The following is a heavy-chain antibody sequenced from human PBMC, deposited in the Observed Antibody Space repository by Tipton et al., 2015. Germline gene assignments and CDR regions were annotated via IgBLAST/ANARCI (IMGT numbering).Heavy chain of an antibody. J-gene: IGHJ4*02. CDR1: GFTFSSYG. CDR2: IWYDGSNK. V-gene: IGHV3-33*01. Sequence: QLVQSGGGVVQPGRSLRLPCAASGFTFSSYGMHCVRQAPGKGLEWVALIWYDGSNKYYADSVKGRFTISRDNSKNTLFLQMNSLRAEDTAVYYCARGPQIAVAGKGHTILDYWGQGTLVTVSS. CDR3: ARGPQIAVAGKGHTILDY. D-gene: IGHD6-19*01.